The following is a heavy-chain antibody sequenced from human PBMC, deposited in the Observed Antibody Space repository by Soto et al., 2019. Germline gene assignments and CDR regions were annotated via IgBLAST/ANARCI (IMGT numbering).Heavy chain of an antibody. Sequence: GGSLRLSCTSSGFTFSSYTLNWVRQAPGEGLEWVSYISGSSDVIVYADSVRGRFTVSRDDAKNSAYLQMNSLRDEDTSVYYCARWRYPEAFDVWGQGTMVTVSS. CDR1: GFTFSSYT. CDR3: ARWRYPEAFDV. V-gene: IGHV3-48*02. D-gene: IGHD3-9*01. J-gene: IGHJ3*01. CDR2: ISGSSDVI.